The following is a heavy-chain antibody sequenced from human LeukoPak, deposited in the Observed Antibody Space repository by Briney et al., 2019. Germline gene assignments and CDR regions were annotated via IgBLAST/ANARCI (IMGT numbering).Heavy chain of an antibody. J-gene: IGHJ5*02. Sequence: SETLSLTCTVSGGSISYYYWSWIRQPPGKGLEWIGYFYYSGSTNYNPSLKSRVTISVDTSKNQFSLNLSSVTAADTAVYYCARGYSSTSWFDLWAQGTLVTVSS. CDR2: FYYSGST. V-gene: IGHV4-59*01. D-gene: IGHD6-6*01. CDR1: GGSISYYY. CDR3: ARGYSSTSWFDL.